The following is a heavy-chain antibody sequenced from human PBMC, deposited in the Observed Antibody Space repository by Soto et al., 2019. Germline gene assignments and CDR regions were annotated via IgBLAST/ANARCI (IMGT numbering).Heavy chain of an antibody. V-gene: IGHV4-61*01. CDR2: VYHTGRT. CDR3: ARDFAYFDS. J-gene: IGHJ4*02. CDR1: GGSFKSGSYS. D-gene: IGHD3-3*01. Sequence: QVQLQESGPGLVKPSETLSLTCTVSGGSFKSGSYSWSWIRQPPGKGLEWIGYVYHTGRTSYNPSLKSPVSISLDTPNNQFALNLASVTPGDTAVYFCARDFAYFDSWGQGTLVTVSS.